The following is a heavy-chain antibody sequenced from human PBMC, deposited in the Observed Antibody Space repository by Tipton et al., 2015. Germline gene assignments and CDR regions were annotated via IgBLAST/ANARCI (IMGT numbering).Heavy chain of an antibody. CDR3: ARGDYGDYCDY. V-gene: IGHV4-31*03. CDR1: GGSINSGGFY. CDR2: IYYSGNT. D-gene: IGHD4-17*01. J-gene: IGHJ4*02. Sequence: TLSLTCTVSGGSINSGGFYWSWIRQHPGKGLEWIGYIYYSGNTFYNPSLKSRVTISVDTSKNQFSLKLSSVTAADTAVYYCARGDYGDYCDYWGQGTLVTVSS.